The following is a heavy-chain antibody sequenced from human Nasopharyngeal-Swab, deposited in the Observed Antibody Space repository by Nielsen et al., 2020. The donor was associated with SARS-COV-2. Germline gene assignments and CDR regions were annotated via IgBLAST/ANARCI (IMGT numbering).Heavy chain of an antibody. CDR1: GFTVTNNY. J-gene: IGHJ4*02. CDR3: AAPLTGLHY. D-gene: IGHD1-20*01. CDR2: IYASGDT. V-gene: IGHV3-53*01. Sequence: GESLKISCAASGFTVTNNYMTWVRQVPGKGLEWISHIYASGDTHTADAVKGRFTISRDSSENTLCLEMNNLTPDDTATYYCAAPLTGLHYWGQGTLVTVSS.